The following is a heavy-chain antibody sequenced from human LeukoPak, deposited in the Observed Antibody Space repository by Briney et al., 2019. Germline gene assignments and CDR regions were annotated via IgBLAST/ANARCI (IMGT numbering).Heavy chain of an antibody. CDR3: AKLLGFDY. D-gene: IGHD1-26*01. J-gene: IGHJ4*02. CDR2: ISGSGGST. Sequence: GGSLRLSCAASGFTVSSNYMSWVRQAPGKGLEWVSGISGSGGSTYYADSVKGRFTISRDNSKNTLYLQMNSLRAEDTAVYYCAKLLGFDYWGQGTLVTVSS. V-gene: IGHV3-23*01. CDR1: GFTVSSNY.